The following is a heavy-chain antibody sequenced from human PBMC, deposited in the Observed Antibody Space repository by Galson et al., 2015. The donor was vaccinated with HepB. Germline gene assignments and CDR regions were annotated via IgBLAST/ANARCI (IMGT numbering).Heavy chain of an antibody. CDR3: ASVVAASYGMDV. J-gene: IGHJ6*02. CDR2: INSDGSST. V-gene: IGHV3-74*01. D-gene: IGHD2-15*01. CDR1: GFTFSSYW. Sequence: SLRLSCAASGFTFSSYWMHWVRQAPGKGLVWVSRINSDGSSTSYADSVKGRFTISRDNAKNTLYLQMNSLRAEDTAVYYCASVVAASYGMDVWGQGTTVTVSS.